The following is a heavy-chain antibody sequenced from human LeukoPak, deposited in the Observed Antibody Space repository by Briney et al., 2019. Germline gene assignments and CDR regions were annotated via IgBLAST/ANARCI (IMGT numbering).Heavy chain of an antibody. D-gene: IGHD1-14*01. Sequence: TPSQTLSLTCAVSGGSISSGGYSWSWIRQPPGKGLEWIGYFYHSGSTYYNPSLKSRVTISVDRSKNQFSLKLSSVTAADTAVYYCARDALTRGAVDFWGQGTLVTVSS. CDR2: FYHSGST. J-gene: IGHJ4*02. CDR3: ARDALTRGAVDF. CDR1: GGSISSGGYS. V-gene: IGHV4-30-2*01.